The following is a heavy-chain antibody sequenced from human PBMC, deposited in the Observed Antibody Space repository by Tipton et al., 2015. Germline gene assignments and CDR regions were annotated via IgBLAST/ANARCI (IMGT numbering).Heavy chain of an antibody. CDR1: GGSVTSNNYF. V-gene: IGHV4-61*01. J-gene: IGHJ4*02. CDR2: IHYSGST. Sequence: TLSLTCSVSGGSVTSNNYFWSWIRQPPGKGLEWIGSIHYSGSTNYNTSLKSRVTISVDMSKNQFSLKLTSVTAADTAVYYCARQAYFDNSGYVFDYWGQGTLVTVSS. D-gene: IGHD3-22*01. CDR3: ARQAYFDNSGYVFDY.